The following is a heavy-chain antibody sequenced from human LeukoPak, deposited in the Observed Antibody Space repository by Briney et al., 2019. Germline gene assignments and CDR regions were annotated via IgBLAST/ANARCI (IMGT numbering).Heavy chain of an antibody. V-gene: IGHV3-30-3*01. J-gene: IGHJ3*02. CDR3: AREIFNGFDI. Sequence: GGALRLSCAGSGFTFRSYAMHWVRQAPGKGLEWVAVISYDGSNKDYADSAKGRFTISRDNSKNTLFLQMNSLRAEDTAVYYCAREIFNGFDIWGQGTMVTVSS. CDR2: ISYDGSNK. CDR1: GFTFRSYA.